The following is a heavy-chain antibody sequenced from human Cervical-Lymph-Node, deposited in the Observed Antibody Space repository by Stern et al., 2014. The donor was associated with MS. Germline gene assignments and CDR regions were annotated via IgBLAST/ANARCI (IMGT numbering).Heavy chain of an antibody. J-gene: IGHJ2*01. V-gene: IGHV3-23*04. Sequence: EMQLVESGGGPVQPGESLRLSCAASGFTFRIYAMAWVRQAPGKGLEWVSSISGSNGNTYYADSVKGRFTISRDNAKNTLFLQMSSLTAEDAAIYFCARDPNSSRYFDLWGRGTLVAVSS. CDR3: ARDPNSSRYFDL. CDR1: GFTFRIYA. D-gene: IGHD2/OR15-2a*01. CDR2: ISGSNGNT.